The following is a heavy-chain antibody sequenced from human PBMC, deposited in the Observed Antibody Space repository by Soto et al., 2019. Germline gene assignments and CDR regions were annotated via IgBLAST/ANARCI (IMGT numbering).Heavy chain of an antibody. J-gene: IGHJ6*03. Sequence: VQLAESGGGLAQPGGSLRLSCAASGFTLSGYAMDWVRQAPGKGLEYVSGISSNGVGTYYANSVQGRFTISRDNSKNTVYLQMGSLRPEDMAVYYCARRARPDFYYMDVWGKGTTVTVCS. CDR3: ARRARPDFYYMDV. CDR2: ISSNGVGT. V-gene: IGHV3-64*01. D-gene: IGHD6-6*01. CDR1: GFTLSGYA.